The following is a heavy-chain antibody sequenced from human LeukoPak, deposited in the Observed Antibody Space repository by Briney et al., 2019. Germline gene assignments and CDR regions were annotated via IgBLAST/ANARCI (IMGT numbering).Heavy chain of an antibody. Sequence: SETLSLTCAVSGYSISSGYYWGWIRQPPGKGLEWIGSIYHSGSTYYNPSLKSRVTISVDTSKNQLSLKLSSVTAADTAVYYCATRRGYYGSGSGGVDYWGQGTLVTVSS. CDR1: GYSISSGYY. J-gene: IGHJ4*02. CDR3: ATRRGYYGSGSGGVDY. D-gene: IGHD3-10*01. V-gene: IGHV4-38-2*01. CDR2: IYHSGST.